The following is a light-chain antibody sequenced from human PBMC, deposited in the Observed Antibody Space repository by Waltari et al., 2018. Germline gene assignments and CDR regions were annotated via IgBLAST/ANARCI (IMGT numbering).Light chain of an antibody. CDR2: YDR. CDR3: HVWHPHVDPGV. Sequence: SYVVIQPPSVSVAPGETDTLHCWGDHIGTCSIDCYQQKAGQAPVLVIFYDRDRPSGIPDRFSGSNSGNTATLTISRVEAGDEARYYCHVWHPHVDPGVFGTGTEVTVL. CDR1: HIGTCS. V-gene: IGLV3-21*04. J-gene: IGLJ1*01.